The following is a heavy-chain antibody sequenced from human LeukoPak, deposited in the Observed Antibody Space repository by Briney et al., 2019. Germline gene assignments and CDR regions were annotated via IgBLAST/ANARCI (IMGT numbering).Heavy chain of an antibody. J-gene: IGHJ4*02. V-gene: IGHV1-8*01. CDR1: GYTFTSYD. Sequence: ASVKVSCRASGYTFTSYDINWVRQATGQGLEWMGWMNPNSGNTGYAQKFQGRVNMTRNTSISTAYMELSSLRSEDTAVYYCARDVRRIGSYFDYWGQGTLVTVSS. CDR2: MNPNSGNT. D-gene: IGHD1-26*01. CDR3: ARDVRRIGSYFDY.